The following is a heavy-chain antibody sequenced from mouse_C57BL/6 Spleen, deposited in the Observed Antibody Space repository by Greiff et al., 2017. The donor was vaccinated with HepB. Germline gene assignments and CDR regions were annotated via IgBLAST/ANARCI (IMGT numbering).Heavy chain of an antibody. J-gene: IGHJ1*03. CDR2: INPSNGGT. CDR1: GYTFTSYW. V-gene: IGHV1-53*01. Sequence: QVQLQQPGPELVKPGASVKLSCKASGYTFTSYWMHWVKQRPGQGLEWIGNINPSNGGTNYNEKLKSKATLTVDKSSSTAYMQLSSLTSEDSAVYYCARRGGSSSWYFDVWGTGTTVTVSS. CDR3: ARRGGSSSWYFDV. D-gene: IGHD1-1*01.